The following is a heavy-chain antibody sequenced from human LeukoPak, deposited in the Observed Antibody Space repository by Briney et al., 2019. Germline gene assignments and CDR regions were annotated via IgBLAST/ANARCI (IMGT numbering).Heavy chain of an antibody. CDR3: AASQEVSGWYFYFDY. Sequence: GASVKVSCKASGYTFTGHYMHWVGQARGQGLEWMGWINPNSGGTNYAQKFQGRVTMTRDTSIRTAYMELSRLRSEDTGVYYCAASQEVSGWYFYFDYWGQGTLVTVSS. D-gene: IGHD6-19*01. J-gene: IGHJ4*02. V-gene: IGHV1-2*02. CDR1: GYTFTGHY. CDR2: INPNSGGT.